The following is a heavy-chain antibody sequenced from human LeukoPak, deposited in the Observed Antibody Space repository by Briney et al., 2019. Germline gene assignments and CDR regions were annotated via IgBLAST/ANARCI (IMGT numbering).Heavy chain of an antibody. Sequence: SEALSLTCTVSGGSISSYYWGWIRQPPGKGLEWIGYIYYSGSTNYNPSLKSRVTISVDTSKNQFSLKLSSVTAADTAVYYCARYYSVRFLEWSMDVWGQGTTVTVSS. J-gene: IGHJ6*02. D-gene: IGHD3-3*01. CDR3: ARYYSVRFLEWSMDV. CDR2: IYYSGST. V-gene: IGHV4-59*08. CDR1: GGSISSYY.